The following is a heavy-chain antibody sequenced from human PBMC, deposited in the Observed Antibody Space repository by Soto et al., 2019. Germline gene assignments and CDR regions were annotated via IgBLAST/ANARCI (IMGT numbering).Heavy chain of an antibody. J-gene: IGHJ4*02. CDR3: ARDKGRSPLDY. CDR1: GFTFGSYS. Sequence: GGSLRLSCAASGFTFGSYSMSWVRQAPGKGLEWVSTIDKTGVSTYYADSVKGRFTISRDNAKNSLYLQMNSLRAEDTAVYYCARDKGRSPLDYWGQGTLVTVSS. V-gene: IGHV3-23*01. CDR2: IDKTGVST. D-gene: IGHD2-15*01.